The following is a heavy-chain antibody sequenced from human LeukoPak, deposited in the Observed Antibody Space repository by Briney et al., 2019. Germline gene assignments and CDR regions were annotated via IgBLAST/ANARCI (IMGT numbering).Heavy chain of an antibody. Sequence: GASVKVSCKASGYTFTGYYMHWVRQAPGQGLEWMGWINPNSGGTNYAQKFQGRVTMTRDTSISTAYMELSRLRSDDTAVYYCARVLRCSSTSCHVDFDYWAREPWSPSPQ. CDR3: ARVLRCSSTSCHVDFDY. J-gene: IGHJ4*02. CDR2: INPNSGGT. D-gene: IGHD2-2*01. V-gene: IGHV1-2*02. CDR1: GYTFTGYY.